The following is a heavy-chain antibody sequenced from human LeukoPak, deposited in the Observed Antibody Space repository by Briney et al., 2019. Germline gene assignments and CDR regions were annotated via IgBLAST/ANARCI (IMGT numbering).Heavy chain of an antibody. CDR2: INTDGSST. V-gene: IGHV3-74*01. J-gene: IGHJ4*02. CDR1: GYSFTSYW. Sequence: GESLKISCKGSGYSFTSYWIGWVRQAPGEGLVWVSRINTDGSSTDYADSVKGRFTISRDNAENTLYLQMNSLGAEDTAVYYCVMDILRWGQGTLVTVSS. CDR3: VMDILR. D-gene: IGHD5-12*01.